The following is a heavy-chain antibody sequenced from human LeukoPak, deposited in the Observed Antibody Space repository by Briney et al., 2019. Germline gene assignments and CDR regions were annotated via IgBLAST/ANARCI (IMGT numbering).Heavy chain of an antibody. V-gene: IGHV4-39*01. CDR3: ARLDYYDSSGYLDY. CDR2: IYYSGST. D-gene: IGHD3-22*01. CDR1: GGSISSSSYY. J-gene: IGHJ4*02. Sequence: SETLSLTCTVSGGSISSSSYYWGWIRQPPGKGLEWIGSIYYSGSTYYNPSLKSRVTISVDTSKNQFSLKLSSVTAADTAVYYCARLDYYDSSGYLDYWGQGTMVTVSS.